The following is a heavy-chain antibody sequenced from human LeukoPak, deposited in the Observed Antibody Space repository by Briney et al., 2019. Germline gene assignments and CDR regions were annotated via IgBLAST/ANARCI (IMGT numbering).Heavy chain of an antibody. V-gene: IGHV4-59*01. CDR2: IYYSGST. D-gene: IGHD6-13*01. Sequence: SGTLSLTCTVSGGSISSYYWSWIRQPPGKGLEWIGYIYYSGSTNYNPSLKSRVTISVDTSKNQFSLKLSSVTAADTAVYYCARDRPLPFIAAAGRNGDAFDIWGQGTMVTVS. CDR3: ARDRPLPFIAAAGRNGDAFDI. CDR1: GGSISSYY. J-gene: IGHJ3*02.